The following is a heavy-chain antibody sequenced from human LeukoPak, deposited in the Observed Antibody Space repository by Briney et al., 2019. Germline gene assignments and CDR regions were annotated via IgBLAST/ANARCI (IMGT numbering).Heavy chain of an antibody. J-gene: IGHJ5*02. Sequence: GGTVSLSCGASGFIHRRYEKNWVRQARGKGLEGVSYISNSGCTIYYADSVKGRFNISRDNPKNSLHLQMNTLRSEDRAVYFFARAPMITFGRVITRWFDPWGQGSLVTVSS. V-gene: IGHV3-48*03. D-gene: IGHD3-16*02. CDR3: ARAPMITFGRVITRWFDP. CDR2: ISNSGCTI. CDR1: GFIHRRYE.